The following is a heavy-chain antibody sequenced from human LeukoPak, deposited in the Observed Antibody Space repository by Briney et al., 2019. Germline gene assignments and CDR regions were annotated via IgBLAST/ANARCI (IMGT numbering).Heavy chain of an antibody. J-gene: IGHJ5*02. CDR2: IYYSGST. CDR1: GASISSYY. CDR3: AKKRYYYDSSGYYYQP. Sequence: SETLSLTCTVSGASISSYYWSWIRQPPGKGLEWIGYIYYSGSTNYNPSLKSRVTISVDTSKNQFSLRLSSVTAADTAVYYCAKKRYYYDSSGYYYQPGGQETLVTVSS. D-gene: IGHD3-22*01. V-gene: IGHV4-59*01.